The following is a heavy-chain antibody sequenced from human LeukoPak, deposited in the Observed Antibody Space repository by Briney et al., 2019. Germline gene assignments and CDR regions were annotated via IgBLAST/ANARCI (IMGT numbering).Heavy chain of an antibody. D-gene: IGHD4-17*01. CDR3: ARDYYGDFYFDY. CDR2: ISGSSSYI. Sequence: GGSRRLSCAASGFTFSTYSMNWVRQVPGKGLEWGSSISGSSSYIYYADSVKGRFTISRDSATNSLDLQMNSLRAEDTAVYYCARDYYGDFYFDYWGQGTLVTVSS. J-gene: IGHJ4*02. CDR1: GFTFSTYS. V-gene: IGHV3-21*01.